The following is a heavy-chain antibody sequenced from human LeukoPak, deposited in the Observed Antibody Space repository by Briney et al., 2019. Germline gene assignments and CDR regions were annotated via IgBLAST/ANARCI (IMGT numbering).Heavy chain of an antibody. CDR1: GFTFSSYS. J-gene: IGHJ3*02. D-gene: IGHD1-26*01. Sequence: GGSLRLSCAASGFTFSSYSMNWVRQAPGKGLEWVSVIYSGGSTYYADSVKGRFTISRDNSKNTLYLQMNSLRAEDTAVYYCARARVYSGSYNAFDIWGQGTMVTVSS. CDR3: ARARVYSGSYNAFDI. CDR2: IYSGGST. V-gene: IGHV3-53*01.